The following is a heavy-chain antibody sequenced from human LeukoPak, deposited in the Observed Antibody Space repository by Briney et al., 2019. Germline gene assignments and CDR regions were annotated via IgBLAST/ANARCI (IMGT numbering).Heavy chain of an antibody. Sequence: PGGSLRLSCAASGFTFSSYDMSWVRQTPGKGLEWVSAISGSGGSTYYADSVKGRFTISRDNSKNTLYLQMNSLRAEDTAVYYCAKGRGRYGSGSYLTYYYYMDVWGKGTTVTVSS. V-gene: IGHV3-23*01. D-gene: IGHD3-10*01. CDR3: AKGRGRYGSGSYLTYYYYMDV. CDR1: GFTFSSYD. J-gene: IGHJ6*03. CDR2: ISGSGGST.